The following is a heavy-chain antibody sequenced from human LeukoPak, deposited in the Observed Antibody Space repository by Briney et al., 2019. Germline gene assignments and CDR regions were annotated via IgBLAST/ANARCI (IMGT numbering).Heavy chain of an antibody. D-gene: IGHD1-1*01. J-gene: IGHJ4*02. CDR2: TYYRTRWYN. CDR3: ARDIRNGAAFDH. V-gene: IGHV6-1*01. Sequence: SQTLSLTCAISGDIITGNSIVWNWIRQSPSRGLEWLGRTYYRTRWYNDYAMSVESRITINPDTPKNQFSLHLKSVTPDDTAIYFCARDIRNGAAFDHWGQGTLVTVSS. CDR1: GDIITGNSIV.